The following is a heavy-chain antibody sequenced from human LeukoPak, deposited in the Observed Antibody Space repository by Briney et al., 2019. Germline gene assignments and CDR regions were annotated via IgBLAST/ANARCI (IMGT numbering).Heavy chain of an antibody. D-gene: IGHD2-15*01. CDR2: ISGSGGST. J-gene: IGHJ4*02. Sequence: GGSLRLSCAASGFTFSSYAMSWVRQAPGKGLEWVSAISGSGGSTYYADSVKGRFTISRDNSKNTLYLQMNSLRAEDTAVYYCAKDIIRGGSCYGYFDYWGQGTLVTVS. CDR3: AKDIIRGGSCYGYFDY. CDR1: GFTFSSYA. V-gene: IGHV3-23*01.